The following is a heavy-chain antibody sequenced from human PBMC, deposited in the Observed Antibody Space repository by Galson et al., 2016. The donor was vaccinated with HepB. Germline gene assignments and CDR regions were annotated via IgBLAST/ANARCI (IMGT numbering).Heavy chain of an antibody. D-gene: IGHD3-10*01. Sequence: SLRLSCAASGFPFSSYSMNWVRQAPGKGLEWVSSISGSYYTNYADSVKGRFTISRDNAKNSVYLQINSLRAEDTAVYYCASDTLVVSRGVIFYMDVWGKGTTVT. CDR1: GFPFSSYS. CDR3: ASDTLVVSRGVIFYMDV. CDR2: ISGSYYT. J-gene: IGHJ6*03. V-gene: IGHV3-21*01.